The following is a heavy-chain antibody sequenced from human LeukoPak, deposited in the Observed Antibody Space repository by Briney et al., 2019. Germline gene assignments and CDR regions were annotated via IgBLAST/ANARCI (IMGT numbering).Heavy chain of an antibody. CDR3: ARDFRTYSNDFDY. V-gene: IGHV3-30*01. D-gene: IGHD2/OR15-2a*01. Sequence: PGGSLRLSCAASGFTFSNFAMHWVRQAPGKGLEWVAFISYAGSDQYFADSVKGRFTISRDNSKNTLYLQMNSLRVADPAVYYCARDFRTYSNDFDYWGQGTLVTVSS. CDR2: ISYAGSDQ. CDR1: GFTFSNFA. J-gene: IGHJ4*02.